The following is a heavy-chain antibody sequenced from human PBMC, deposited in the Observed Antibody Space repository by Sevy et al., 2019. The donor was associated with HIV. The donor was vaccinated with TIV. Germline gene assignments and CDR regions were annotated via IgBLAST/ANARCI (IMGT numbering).Heavy chain of an antibody. CDR1: GYTFTSYD. V-gene: IGHV1-8*01. Sequence: ASVKVSCKASGYTFTSYDINWVRQATGQGLEWMGWMNPNSGNTGDAQKFQGRVTMTRNTSISTAYMELSSLRSEDTAVYYCATFSSGYDYYYGMDVWGQGTTVTVSS. CDR2: MNPNSGNT. CDR3: ATFSSGYDYYYGMDV. D-gene: IGHD5-12*01. J-gene: IGHJ6*02.